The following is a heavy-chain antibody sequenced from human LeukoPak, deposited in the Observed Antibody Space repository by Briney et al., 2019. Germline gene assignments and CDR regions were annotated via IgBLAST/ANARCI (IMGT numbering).Heavy chain of an antibody. V-gene: IGHV3-30-3*01. CDR2: ISYDGSNK. J-gene: IGHJ4*02. Sequence: PGGSLRLSCAASGFTFSSYAMHWVRQAPGKGLEWVAVISYDGSNKYYADSVKGRFTISRDNSKNTLYLQMNSLRAEDTAVYYCARDRGRGPVDYWGQGTLVTVSS. CDR3: ARDRGRGPVDY. D-gene: IGHD2-21*01. CDR1: GFTFSSYA.